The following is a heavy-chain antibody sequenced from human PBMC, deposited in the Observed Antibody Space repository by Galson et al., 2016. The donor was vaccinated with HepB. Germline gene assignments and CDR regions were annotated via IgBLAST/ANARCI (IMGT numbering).Heavy chain of an antibody. CDR3: AKTLYGGNSD. D-gene: IGHD4-23*01. CDR1: GFAFSSYA. Sequence: SLRLSCAASGFAFSSYAMSWVRQAPGKGLEWVSTIGGSGGTTSYADSVKGRFTISRDNSKNTLFLQMNSLRAEDTAVYYCAKTLYGGNSDWGQGTLVTVSS. J-gene: IGHJ4*02. CDR2: IGGSGGTT. V-gene: IGHV3-23*01.